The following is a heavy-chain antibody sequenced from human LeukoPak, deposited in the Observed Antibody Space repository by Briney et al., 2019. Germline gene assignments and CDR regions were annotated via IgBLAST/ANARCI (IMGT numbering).Heavy chain of an antibody. CDR3: ARGQLGRNWFDP. J-gene: IGHJ5*02. Sequence: GASVKVSCKASGGTFSSYAISWVRQAPGQGLEWMGWISAYNGNTNYAQKLQGRVTMTTDTSTSTAYMELRSLRSDDTAVYYCARGQLGRNWFDPWGQGTLVTVSS. CDR1: GGTFSSYA. V-gene: IGHV1-18*01. CDR2: ISAYNGNT. D-gene: IGHD6-6*01.